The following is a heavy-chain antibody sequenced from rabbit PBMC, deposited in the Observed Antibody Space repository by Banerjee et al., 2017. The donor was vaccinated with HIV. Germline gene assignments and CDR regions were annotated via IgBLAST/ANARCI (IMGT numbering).Heavy chain of an antibody. CDR2: IYAGSSGDT. V-gene: IGHV1S45*01. Sequence: QQQLEESGGGLVKPGGTLTLTCKASGIDFSSYYRMCWVRQAPGRGLELIACIYAGSSGDTYYASWAKGRFTISKTSSTTVTLQLTSLTAADTATYFCARDDANGDGYSFNLWGPGTLVTVS. J-gene: IGHJ4*01. CDR3: ARDDANGDGYSFNL. D-gene: IGHD6-1*01. CDR1: GIDFSSYYR.